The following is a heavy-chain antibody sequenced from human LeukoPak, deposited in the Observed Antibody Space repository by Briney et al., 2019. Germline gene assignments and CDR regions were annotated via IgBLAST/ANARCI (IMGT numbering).Heavy chain of an antibody. Sequence: SETLSLTCTVSGGSISGYYWSWIRQPPGKGLEGIGYIYYSGNTNYNPSLKSRVTLSVDTSTNQLFLKLSSVTAADTAVYYCARGWDTGYSYYGMDVWGPGTTVTVSS. J-gene: IGHJ6*02. CDR2: IYYSGNT. CDR3: ARGWDTGYSYYGMDV. V-gene: IGHV4-59*01. CDR1: GGSISGYY. D-gene: IGHD5-18*01.